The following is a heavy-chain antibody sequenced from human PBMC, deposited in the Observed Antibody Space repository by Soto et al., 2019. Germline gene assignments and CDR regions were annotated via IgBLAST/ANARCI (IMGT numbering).Heavy chain of an antibody. CDR2: IYYSGST. V-gene: IGHV4-30-4*01. D-gene: IGHD5-18*01. Sequence: QVQLQEAGPGLVKPSQTLSLTCTVSCGSIISGDYYWSWIRQPPGKGLEWIGYIYYSGSTYYNPSLNIRVTISVDTSKNQFSLKLSSVTAADTAVYYCAIAQRYIYSLDYWGQGTMVTVAS. CDR1: CGSIISGDYY. CDR3: AIAQRYIYSLDY. J-gene: IGHJ4*02.